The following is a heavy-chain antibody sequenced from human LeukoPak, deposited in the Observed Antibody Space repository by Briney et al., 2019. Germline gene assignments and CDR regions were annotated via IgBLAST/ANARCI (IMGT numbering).Heavy chain of an antibody. J-gene: IGHJ6*02. D-gene: IGHD4-11*01. Sequence: PSETLSLTCAVYGGSFSGYYWSWIRQPPGKGLEWIGEINHSGSTNYNPSLKSRVTISVDTSKNQFSLKLSSVTAADTAVYYCARTTVTTSLLRPSHCYYYGMDVWGQGTTVTVSS. V-gene: IGHV4-34*01. CDR2: INHSGST. CDR3: ARTTVTTSLLRPSHCYYYGMDV. CDR1: GGSFSGYY.